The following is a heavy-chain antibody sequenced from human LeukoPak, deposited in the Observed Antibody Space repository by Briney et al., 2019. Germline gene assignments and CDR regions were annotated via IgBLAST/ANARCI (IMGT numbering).Heavy chain of an antibody. Sequence: GGSLRLSCAASGFTFSSYGMHWVRQAPGKGLEWVAVISYDGSNKYYADSVKGRFTISRDNSKNTLYLQMNSLRAEDTAVYYYAKDGEDIVVVPAAKGDYYYGMDVWGKGTTVTVSS. CDR3: AKDGEDIVVVPAAKGDYYYGMDV. V-gene: IGHV3-30*18. D-gene: IGHD2-2*01. CDR2: ISYDGSNK. J-gene: IGHJ6*04. CDR1: GFTFSSYG.